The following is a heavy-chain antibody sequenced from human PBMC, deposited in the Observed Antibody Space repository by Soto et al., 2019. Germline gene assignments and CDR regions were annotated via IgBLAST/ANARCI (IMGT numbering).Heavy chain of an antibody. V-gene: IGHV3-23*01. CDR2: ISGSGGST. D-gene: IGHD4-4*01. J-gene: IGHJ6*02. CDR3: AQLTTVTTGYYYGMDV. Sequence: VQLLESGGGLVQPGGSLRLSCAASGFTFSSYAMSWVRQAPGKGLEWVSAISGSGGSTYYADSVKGRFTISRDNSKNTLYLQMNSLRAEDTAVYYCAQLTTVTTGYYYGMDVWGQGTTVTVSS. CDR1: GFTFSSYA.